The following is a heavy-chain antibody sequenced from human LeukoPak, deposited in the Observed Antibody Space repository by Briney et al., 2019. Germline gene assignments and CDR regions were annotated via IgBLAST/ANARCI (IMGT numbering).Heavy chain of an antibody. V-gene: IGHV3-7*01. CDR2: IKQDGSEK. J-gene: IGHJ4*02. D-gene: IGHD5/OR15-5a*01. Sequence: PGGSLRLSCAASGLTFIDYDLGWVRQAPGRGPEWVANIKQDGSEKYYVDSVKGRFTISRDNAKNSLYLQMNGLRAEDTAVYYWARGRCLVFRGQGTLVTVSS. CDR3: ARGRCLVF. CDR1: GLTFIDYD.